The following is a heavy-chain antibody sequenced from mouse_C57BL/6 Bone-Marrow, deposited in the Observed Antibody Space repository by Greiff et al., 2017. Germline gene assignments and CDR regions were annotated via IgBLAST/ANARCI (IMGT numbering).Heavy chain of an antibody. Sequence: EVQLQQSGPELVKPGASVKISCKASGYTFTDYSMNWVKQSPGKSLEWIGDINPNNGGTSYNQKFKGKATLTVDKSSSTAYMELRSLTSEDSAVYYWAGWGTTVVATDYFDDWGQGTTLTVSA. CDR2: INPNNGGT. CDR3: AGWGTTVVATDYFDD. D-gene: IGHD1-1*01. V-gene: IGHV1-26*01. CDR1: GYTFTDYS. J-gene: IGHJ2*01.